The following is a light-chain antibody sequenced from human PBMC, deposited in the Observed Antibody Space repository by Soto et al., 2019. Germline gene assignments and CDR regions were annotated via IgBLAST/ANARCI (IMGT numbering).Light chain of an antibody. J-gene: IGLJ1*01. Sequence: QSVLTQPPSASGSPGQSVTISCTGTSSVVGAHNFVSWHQQHPGKAPKLMIYEVSKRPSGVPDRFSGSKSGNTASLTVSGLQAEDEADYYCSSYAGSNNYVFGPGTKVTVL. CDR3: SSYAGSNNYV. V-gene: IGLV2-8*01. CDR1: SSVVGAHNF. CDR2: EVS.